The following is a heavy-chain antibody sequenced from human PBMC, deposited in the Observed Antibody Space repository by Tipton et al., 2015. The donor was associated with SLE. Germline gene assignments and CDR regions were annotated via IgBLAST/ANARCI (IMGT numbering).Heavy chain of an antibody. CDR1: GGSFSGYY. J-gene: IGHJ4*02. CDR3: ARRLAVAGFDY. CDR2: INHSGST. Sequence: LRLSCAVYGGSFSGYYWSWIRQPPGKGLEWIGEINHSGSTNYNPSLKSRVTISVDTSKNQFSLKLSSVTAADTAVYYCARRLAVAGFDYWGQGTLVTVSS. D-gene: IGHD6-19*01. V-gene: IGHV4-34*01.